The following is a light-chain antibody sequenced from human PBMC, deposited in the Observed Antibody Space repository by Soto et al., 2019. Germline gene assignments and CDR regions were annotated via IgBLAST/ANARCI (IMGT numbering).Light chain of an antibody. Sequence: EIVLTQSPGTLSLSPGERATLSCRASQSVSSSYLAWYQQKPGQAPRLLIYGASSSATGIPDRFSGSGSGTDFTFTIRGLEPEDFAVYYCQQYGCSPFTFGQGTKLEIK. CDR1: QSVSSSY. J-gene: IGKJ2*01. CDR2: GAS. V-gene: IGKV3-20*01. CDR3: QQYGCSPFT.